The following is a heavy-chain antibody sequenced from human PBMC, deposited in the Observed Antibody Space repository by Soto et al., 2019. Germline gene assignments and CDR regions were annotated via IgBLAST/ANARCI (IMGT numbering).Heavy chain of an antibody. V-gene: IGHV4-59*12. CDR2: IYYSGST. D-gene: IGHD6-13*01. CDR3: ARKLANWFDP. CDR1: GGSISSYY. Sequence: SETLSLTCTVSGGSISSYYWIWIRQPPGKGLEWIGYIYYSGSTNYNPSLKSRVTISVDTSKNQFSLKLSSVTAADTAVYYCARKLANWFDPWGQGTLVTVSS. J-gene: IGHJ5*02.